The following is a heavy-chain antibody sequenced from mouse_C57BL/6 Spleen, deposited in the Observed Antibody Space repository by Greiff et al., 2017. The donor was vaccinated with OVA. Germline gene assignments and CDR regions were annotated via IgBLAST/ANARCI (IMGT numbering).Heavy chain of an antibody. J-gene: IGHJ2*01. V-gene: IGHV3-6*01. D-gene: IGHD1-1*01. CDR3: VSITTVVASGYFDY. Sequence: EVQRVESGPGLVKPSQSLSLTCSVTGYSITSGYYWNWIRQFPGNKLEWMGYISYDGSNNYNPSLKNRISITRDTSKNQFFLKLNSVTTEDTATYYCVSITTVVASGYFDYWGQGTTLTVSS. CDR2: ISYDGSN. CDR1: GYSITSGYY.